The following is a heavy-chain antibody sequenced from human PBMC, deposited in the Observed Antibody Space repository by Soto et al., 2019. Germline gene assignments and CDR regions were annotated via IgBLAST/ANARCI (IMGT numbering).Heavy chain of an antibody. Sequence: QVQLQESGPGLVKPSETLSLTCTVSGSSISSYYWSWIRQPPGKGLEWIGYIYYSGSTNYNPSLMSRVTISVDTSKNQFSLKLSSVTAADTAVYYCARVPIVVVPAAPYYFDYWGQGTLVTVSS. D-gene: IGHD2-2*01. V-gene: IGHV4-59*01. CDR1: GSSISSYY. J-gene: IGHJ4*02. CDR3: ARVPIVVVPAAPYYFDY. CDR2: IYYSGST.